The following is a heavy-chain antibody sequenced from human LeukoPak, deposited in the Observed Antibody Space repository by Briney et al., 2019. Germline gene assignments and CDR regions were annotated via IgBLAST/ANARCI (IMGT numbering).Heavy chain of an antibody. D-gene: IGHD1-14*01. CDR3: ARDRLPEPYFDY. CDR2: INQDGSEK. J-gene: IGHJ4*02. V-gene: IGHV3-7*01. Sequence: GGSLRLSCAASGFTFSSYWMSWVRQAPGKGLEWVANINQDGSEKYYVDSVKGRFTISRDNAKNSLYLQMSSLRAEDTAVYYCARDRLPEPYFDYWGQGTLVTVSS. CDR1: GFTFSSYW.